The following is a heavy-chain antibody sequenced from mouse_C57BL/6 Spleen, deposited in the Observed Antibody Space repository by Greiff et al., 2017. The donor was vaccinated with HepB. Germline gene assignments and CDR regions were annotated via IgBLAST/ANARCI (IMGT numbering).Heavy chain of an antibody. CDR3: TTAQAAGYYFDY. CDR2: IDPENGDT. D-gene: IGHD3-2*02. Sequence: VQLQQSGAELVRPGASVKLSCTASGFNIKDDYMHWVKQRPEQGLEWIGWIDPENGDTEYASKFQGKATITADTSSNTAYLQLSSLTSEDTAVYYCTTAQAAGYYFDYWGQGTTLTVSS. J-gene: IGHJ2*01. CDR1: GFNIKDDY. V-gene: IGHV14-4*01.